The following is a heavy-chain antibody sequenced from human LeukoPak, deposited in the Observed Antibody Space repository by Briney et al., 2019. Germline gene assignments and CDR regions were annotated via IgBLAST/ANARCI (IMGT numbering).Heavy chain of an antibody. D-gene: IGHD2-15*01. CDR3: AKVPDIVVVVAATLLVP. J-gene: IGHJ5*02. Sequence: GGSLRLSCAASEFTFSSYAMSWVRQAPGKGLEWVSAISGSGGSTYYADSVKGRFTISRDNSKNTLYLQMNSLRAEDTAVYYCAKVPDIVVVVAATLLVPWGQGTLVTVSS. V-gene: IGHV3-23*01. CDR2: ISGSGGST. CDR1: EFTFSSYA.